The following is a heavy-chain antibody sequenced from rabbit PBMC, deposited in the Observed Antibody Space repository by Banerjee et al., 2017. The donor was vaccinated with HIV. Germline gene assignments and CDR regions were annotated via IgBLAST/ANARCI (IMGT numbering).Heavy chain of an antibody. CDR3: ARDPYYSAGIAIGDFSL. Sequence: QEQLVESGGGLVQPEGSLTLTCTASGFSFSSSYCMCWVRQAPGKGLEWIACINAGGSGNTYYASWARGRFTISKTSSTTVTLQMTSLTAADTATYFCARDPYYSAGIAIGDFSLWGQGTLVTVS. V-gene: IGHV1S45*01. CDR2: INAGGSGNT. J-gene: IGHJ4*01. D-gene: IGHD4-2*01. CDR1: GFSFSSSYC.